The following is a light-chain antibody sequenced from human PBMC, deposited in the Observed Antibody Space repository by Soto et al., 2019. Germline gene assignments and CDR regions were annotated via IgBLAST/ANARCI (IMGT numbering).Light chain of an antibody. J-gene: IGLJ2*01. Sequence: QSALAQPASVSGSPGQSITISCAGTNRDVGGYNYVSWYQQYPGKAPKLIIYEVTYRPSGVSNRFSGSKSGNTASLTISGLQAEDEAEYYCSSYSSSSALDVIFGGGTTLAVL. CDR2: EVT. CDR3: SSYSSSSALDVI. V-gene: IGLV2-14*01. CDR1: NRDVGGYNY.